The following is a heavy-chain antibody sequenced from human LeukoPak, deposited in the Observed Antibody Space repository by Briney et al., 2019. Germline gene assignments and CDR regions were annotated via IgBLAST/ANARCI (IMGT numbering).Heavy chain of an antibody. CDR2: IWYDGSNK. Sequence: GGSLRLSCAASGFTFSSYDMHWVRQAPGKGLEWVAFIWYDGSNKYYADSVKGRFTISRDNSRNTLFLQMNSLRDEDTAVYYCAGDSSGYYYWFDPWGQGTLVTVSS. CDR1: GFTFSSYD. V-gene: IGHV3-30*02. CDR3: AGDSSGYYYWFDP. J-gene: IGHJ5*02. D-gene: IGHD3-22*01.